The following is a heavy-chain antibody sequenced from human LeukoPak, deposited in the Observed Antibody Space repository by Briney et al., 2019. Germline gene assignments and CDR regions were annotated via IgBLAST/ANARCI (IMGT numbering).Heavy chain of an antibody. D-gene: IGHD3-22*01. CDR3: ARDPYSGNYGSYYYYYMDV. CDR1: GFTFSSYS. J-gene: IGHJ6*03. V-gene: IGHV3-21*01. Sequence: GGSLRLSCAASGFTFSSYSMNWVRQAPGKGLEWVSSISSSSSYIYYADSVKGRFTISRDNAKNSLYLQINSLGPEGTAVYFCARDPYSGNYGSYYYYYMDVWGKGTTVTVSS. CDR2: ISSSSSYI.